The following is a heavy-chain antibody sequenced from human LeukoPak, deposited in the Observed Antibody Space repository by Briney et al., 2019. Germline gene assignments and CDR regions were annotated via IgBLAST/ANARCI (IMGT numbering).Heavy chain of an antibody. V-gene: IGHV4-30-4*01. CDR1: GGSISSGDSY. D-gene: IGHD2-21*02. Sequence: SQTLSLTCSVSGGSISSGDSYWSWIRQPPGKGLEWIGYIYYSGGTYYNPSLKSRITLSVDTSKNQFSLKLKSVTAADTAVYYCARGHCGGDCYPGYPPKGWFDPWGQGTLVTVSS. J-gene: IGHJ5*02. CDR3: ARGHCGGDCYPGYPPKGWFDP. CDR2: IYYSGGT.